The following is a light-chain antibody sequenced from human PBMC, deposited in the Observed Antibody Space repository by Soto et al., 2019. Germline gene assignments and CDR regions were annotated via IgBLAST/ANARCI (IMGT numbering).Light chain of an antibody. CDR2: GAS. J-gene: IGKJ1*01. Sequence: EIVMTQSPATLSVSPGERATLSCRASQSVGSNLAWYQQKPGQAPRLLIYGASTRATGIPARFSGSGSGTAVPLPISSLQSEDFAIYFCQQYNNWPPDRTFGQGTKVEIK. CDR1: QSVGSN. V-gene: IGKV3-15*01. CDR3: QQYNNWPPDRT.